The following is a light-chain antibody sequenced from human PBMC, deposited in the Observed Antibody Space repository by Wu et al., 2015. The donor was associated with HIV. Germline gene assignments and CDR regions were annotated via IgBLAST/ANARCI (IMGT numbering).Light chain of an antibody. J-gene: IGKJ1*01. CDR3: QQYNMYWT. CDR1: QSISSR. Sequence: DIRMTQSPSSLSASVGDRVTITCRASQSISSRLAWYQQKPGKAPKLLIFKASSLESGVPSRFSGSGSGTEFTLTISSLQPDDFATYYCQQYNMYWTFGQGTKVEIK. CDR2: KAS. V-gene: IGKV1-5*03.